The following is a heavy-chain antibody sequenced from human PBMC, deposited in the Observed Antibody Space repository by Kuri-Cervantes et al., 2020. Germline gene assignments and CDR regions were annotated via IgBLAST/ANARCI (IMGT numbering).Heavy chain of an antibody. V-gene: IGHV1-8*01. D-gene: IGHD5-12*01. Sequence: ASVKVSCKASGYTFTSYDINWVRQATGQRLEWMGWMNPNSGNTGYAQKFQGRVTMTRNTSISTAYMELSSLRSEDTAVYYCARGPRKYGGYVVTYYYYGMDVWGQGTTVTVSS. CDR2: MNPNSGNT. CDR3: ARGPRKYGGYVVTYYYYGMDV. J-gene: IGHJ6*02. CDR1: GYTFTSYD.